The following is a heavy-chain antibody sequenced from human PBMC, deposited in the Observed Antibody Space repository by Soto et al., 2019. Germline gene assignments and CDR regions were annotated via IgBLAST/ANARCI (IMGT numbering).Heavy chain of an antibody. Sequence: QVTLKESGPTLVKPTQTLTLTCTFSGFSLSTTAVGVGWIRQPPGRALEWLAVIYWDDDKRYSPSLKSRLTITKDTSKNQVVLTKTNMDPVDTGTYYWAHIAYAWVLGGFDYWGQGTLVTVSS. D-gene: IGHD3-16*01. J-gene: IGHJ4*02. V-gene: IGHV2-5*02. CDR1: GFSLSTTAVG. CDR3: AHIAYAWVLGGFDY. CDR2: IYWDDDK.